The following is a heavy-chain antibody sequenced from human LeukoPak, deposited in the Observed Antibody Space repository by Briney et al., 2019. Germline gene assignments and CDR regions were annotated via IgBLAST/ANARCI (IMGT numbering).Heavy chain of an antibody. CDR2: IYTSGST. CDR1: GGSISSGSYY. V-gene: IGHV4-61*02. D-gene: IGHD2/OR15-2a*01. Sequence: PSETLSLTCTVSGGSISSGSYYWSWIRQPAGKGLEWIGRIYTSGSTNYNPSLKSRVTISVDTSKNQFSLKLSSVTAADTAVYYCARAYLSRETYYYYYYGMDVWGQGTTATVSS. J-gene: IGHJ6*02. CDR3: ARAYLSRETYYYYYYGMDV.